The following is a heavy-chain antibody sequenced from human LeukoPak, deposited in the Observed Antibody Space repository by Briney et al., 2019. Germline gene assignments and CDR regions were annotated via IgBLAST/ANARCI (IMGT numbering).Heavy chain of an antibody. Sequence: GASVKVSCNASGYTFTSYGISWVRQAPGQGLEWMGWISAYNGNTNYTQKLQGRVTMSTDTSTSTAYMELRSLRSDDTAVYYCARFTRVDTAMAYYFDYWGQGTLVTVSS. CDR1: GYTFTSYG. J-gene: IGHJ4*02. D-gene: IGHD5-18*01. CDR3: ARFTRVDTAMAYYFDY. V-gene: IGHV1-18*01. CDR2: ISAYNGNT.